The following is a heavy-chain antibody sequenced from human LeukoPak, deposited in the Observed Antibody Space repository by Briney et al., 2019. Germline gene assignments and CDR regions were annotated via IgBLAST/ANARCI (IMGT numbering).Heavy chain of an antibody. V-gene: IGHV4-59*08. CDR3: ARFRDGYNPGVGAFDI. CDR2: IYYSGST. CDR1: GGSISSYY. D-gene: IGHD5-24*01. Sequence: PSETLSLTCTVSGGSISSYYWSWIRQPPGKGLEWIGYIYYSGSTNYNPSLKSRVTISVDTSKNQFSLKLSSVTAADTAVYYCARFRDGYNPGVGAFDIWGQGTMVTVSS. J-gene: IGHJ3*02.